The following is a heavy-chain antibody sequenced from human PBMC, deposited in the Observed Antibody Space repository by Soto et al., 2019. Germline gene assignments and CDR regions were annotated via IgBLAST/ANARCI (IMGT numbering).Heavy chain of an antibody. D-gene: IGHD2-8*01. CDR2: IYQGGTT. CDR3: ARGSGCRVDP. Sequence: QVQLQESGPGLVKPSGTPSLTCAVSGDSFRNNDWWSWVRQPPGKGLEWIGEIYQGGTTNYNPSLKSRVTISVVTSKSQFSLNLSSVTAADTAVYYCARGSGCRVDPWGQGTLVTVSS. J-gene: IGHJ5*02. V-gene: IGHV4-4*02. CDR1: GDSFRNNDW.